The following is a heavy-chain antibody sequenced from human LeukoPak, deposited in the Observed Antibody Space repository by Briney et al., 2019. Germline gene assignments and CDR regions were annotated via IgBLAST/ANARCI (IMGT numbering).Heavy chain of an antibody. J-gene: IGHJ4*02. Sequence: PGGSLRLSCAASGFTFSSYGMHWVRQAPGKGLEWVAFIRYDGSNKYYADSVKGRFTISRDNSKNTLYLQMNSLRAEDTAVYYCAKDRGSGWYYYFDYWGQGTLVTVSS. CDR1: GFTFSSYG. V-gene: IGHV3-30*02. D-gene: IGHD6-19*01. CDR2: IRYDGSNK. CDR3: AKDRGSGWYYYFDY.